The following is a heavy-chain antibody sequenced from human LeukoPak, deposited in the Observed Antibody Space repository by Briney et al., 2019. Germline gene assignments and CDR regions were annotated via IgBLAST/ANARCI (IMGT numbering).Heavy chain of an antibody. D-gene: IGHD3-22*01. Sequence: PSETLSLTCTVSGGSINSFYWSWIRQLPGKGLEWIGYIYYSGSTNYNPSLKSRVTISVDTSKNQFSLKLSSVTAADTAVYYCARLSGYYDSSGYYVSRPFDYWGQGTLVTVSS. CDR1: GGSINSFY. V-gene: IGHV4-59*08. CDR2: IYYSGST. CDR3: ARLSGYYDSSGYYVSRPFDY. J-gene: IGHJ4*02.